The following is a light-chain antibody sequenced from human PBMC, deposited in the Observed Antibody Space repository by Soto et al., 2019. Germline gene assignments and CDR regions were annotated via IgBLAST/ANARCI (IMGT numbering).Light chain of an antibody. CDR2: DVT. J-gene: IGLJ1*01. V-gene: IGLV2-11*01. Sequence: LAQPRSVSASPGQSVTISCTGTSSDVGRYDYVSWYQQHPGKAPKLIVYDVTERPSGVPDRFSGYKSGNTASLTISGLQAEDEADYSCCSFAGSYSDVFGTGTKVTVL. CDR1: SSDVGRYDY. CDR3: CSFAGSYSDV.